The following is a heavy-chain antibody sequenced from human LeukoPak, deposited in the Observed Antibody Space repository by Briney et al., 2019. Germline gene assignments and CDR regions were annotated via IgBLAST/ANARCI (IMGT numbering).Heavy chain of an antibody. V-gene: IGHV1-2*02. CDR2: INPNSGGT. Sequence: ASVKVSCKASGYTFTGYYMHWVRQAPGQGLEWMGWINPNSGGTNYAQKFQGRVTMTRDTSISTAYMELSRLRSDDTAVYYCARGARYYGDYAYYFDYWGQGTLVTVSS. J-gene: IGHJ4*02. D-gene: IGHD4-17*01. CDR3: ARGARYYGDYAYYFDY. CDR1: GYTFTGYY.